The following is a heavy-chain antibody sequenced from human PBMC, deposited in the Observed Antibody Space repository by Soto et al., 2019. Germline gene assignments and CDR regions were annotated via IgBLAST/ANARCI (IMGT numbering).Heavy chain of an antibody. D-gene: IGHD4-4*01. V-gene: IGHV5-10-1*01. CDR2: IDPSDSYT. J-gene: IGHJ6*02. CDR1: GYSFTSYW. Sequence: PGESLTISCRGSGYSFTSYWISWVRQMPGKGLEWMGRIDPSDSYTNYSPSSQGHVTISADKSISTAYLQWSSLKASDTAMYYCAGQTSVTTTCYCGRDVCGRGNRGTVS. CDR3: AGQTSVTTTCYCGRDV.